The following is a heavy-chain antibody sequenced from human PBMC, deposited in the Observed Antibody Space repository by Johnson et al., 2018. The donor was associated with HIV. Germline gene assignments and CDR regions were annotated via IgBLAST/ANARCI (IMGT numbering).Heavy chain of an antibody. CDR1: GFTVSSNY. V-gene: IGHV3-53*01. CDR3: ARLRPGDNLNSGSFDI. J-gene: IGHJ3*02. Sequence: EQLVESGGGLIQPGGSLRLSCAASGFTVSSNYMSWVRQAPGKGLEWVSVIYSGGSTYYADSVKGRFTISRDNSKNTLYLQMNSLRAEDTALYYCARLRPGDNLNSGSFDIWGQGTMVTVSS. CDR2: IYSGGST. D-gene: IGHD1-7*01.